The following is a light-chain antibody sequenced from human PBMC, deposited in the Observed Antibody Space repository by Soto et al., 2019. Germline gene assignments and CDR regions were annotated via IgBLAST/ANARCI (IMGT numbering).Light chain of an antibody. CDR2: DAS. CDR3: HQRRNWPLT. J-gene: IGKJ4*01. V-gene: IGKV3-11*01. Sequence: EIVLTQSPATLSLSPGERATLSSRAGQSVSSSLAWYQQKPGQAPRLLIYDASNRATGIPARFSGSGSGTDFTLTISSLEPEDFAVYYCHQRRNWPLTFGGGTKVEI. CDR1: QSVSSS.